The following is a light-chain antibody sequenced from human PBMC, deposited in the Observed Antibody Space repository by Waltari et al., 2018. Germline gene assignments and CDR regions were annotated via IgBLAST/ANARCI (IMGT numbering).Light chain of an antibody. V-gene: IGKV4-1*01. CDR2: WAS. CDR3: QQYYTTLIT. CDR1: QSVLYNSNNKNY. Sequence: IVMTQSPDSLAVSLGERATNNCKSSQSVLYNSNNKNYLAWYQQKPGQPPKLLIYWASTRESGVPDRFSGSGSGTDFTLTISSLQAEDVAVYYCQQYYTTLITFGQGTRLEIK. J-gene: IGKJ5*01.